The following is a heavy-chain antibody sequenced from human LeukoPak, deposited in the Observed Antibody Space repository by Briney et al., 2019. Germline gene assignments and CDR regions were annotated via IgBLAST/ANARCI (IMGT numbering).Heavy chain of an antibody. Sequence: GGSLRLSCAASGFTFSSYAMSWVRQAPGKGLEWVSAISGSAYSTYYADSVKGRFTISRDNSKNTLYLQMNSLRAEDTAVYYCAKNIWTEMATIYYYMDVWGKGITVTVSS. CDR1: GFTFSSYA. J-gene: IGHJ6*03. CDR3: AKNIWTEMATIYYYMDV. V-gene: IGHV3-23*01. CDR2: ISGSAYST. D-gene: IGHD5-24*01.